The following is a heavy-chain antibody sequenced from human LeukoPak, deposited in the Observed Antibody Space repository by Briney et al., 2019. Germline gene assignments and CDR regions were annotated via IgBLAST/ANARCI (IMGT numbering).Heavy chain of an antibody. V-gene: IGHV3-66*01. CDR3: GRDQVSYGSGSYAY. Sequence: GGSLRLSCAASGFTVSSNYMSWVRQAPGKGLEWVSVIYSGGSTYYADSVKGRFTFSRDNSKNTLYLQMNSLRAEDTAVYYCGRDQVSYGSGSYAYWGQGTLVTVSS. D-gene: IGHD3-10*01. CDR1: GFTVSSNY. CDR2: IYSGGST. J-gene: IGHJ4*02.